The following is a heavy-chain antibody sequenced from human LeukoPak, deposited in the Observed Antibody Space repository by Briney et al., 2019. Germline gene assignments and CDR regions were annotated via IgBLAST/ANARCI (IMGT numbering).Heavy chain of an antibody. J-gene: IGHJ4*02. CDR2: INPNSGGT. V-gene: IGHV1-2*02. D-gene: IGHD3-16*01. CDR1: GYTFTSYD. CDR3: ARDPTDLYDYVWGGGGYYFDY. Sequence: ASVKVSCKASGYTFTSYDINWVRQAPGQGLEWMGWINPNSGGTNYAQKFQGRVTMTRDTSISTAYMELSRLRSDDTAVYYCARDPTDLYDYVWGGGGYYFDYWGQGTLVTVSS.